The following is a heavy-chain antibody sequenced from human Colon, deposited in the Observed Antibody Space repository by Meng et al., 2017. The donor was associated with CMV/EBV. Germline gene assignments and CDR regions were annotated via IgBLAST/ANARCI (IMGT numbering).Heavy chain of an antibody. Sequence: GGSLRLSCAASGFIFRGYWMTWVRQAPGKGLEWVANIKFDGSDTNYVDSVKGRFTISRDNPKNSLSLQMNSLRAEDTAVYYCTRERPTPGIAVPGHAGFDYWGQGTLVTVSS. CDR1: GFIFRGYW. V-gene: IGHV3-7*01. CDR3: TRERPTPGIAVPGHAGFDY. CDR2: IKFDGSDT. J-gene: IGHJ4*02. D-gene: IGHD6-19*01.